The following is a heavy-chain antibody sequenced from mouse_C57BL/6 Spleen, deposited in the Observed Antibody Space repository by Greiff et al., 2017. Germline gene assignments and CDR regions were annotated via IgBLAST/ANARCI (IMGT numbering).Heavy chain of an antibody. V-gene: IGHV1-61*01. D-gene: IGHD2-12*01. CDR2: IYPSDSAT. J-gene: IGHJ3*01. CDR1: GYTFTSYW. Sequence: QVQLQQPGAELVRPGSSVKLSCKASGYTFTSYWMDWVKQRPGQGLEWIGNIYPSDSATNYNQKFQDKATLTVDKSSSTASMQLSSLTSEDSAVYYCARALRRLAYWGKGTLDTVSA. CDR3: ARALRRLAY.